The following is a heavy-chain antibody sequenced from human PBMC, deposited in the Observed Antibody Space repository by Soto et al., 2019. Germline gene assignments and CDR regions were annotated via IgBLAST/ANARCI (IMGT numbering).Heavy chain of an antibody. CDR1: GGSISSGDYY. D-gene: IGHD3-3*01. CDR2: IHYSGST. V-gene: IGHV4-30-4*01. CDR3: ASEELYDFWSGWDV. Sequence: TLSLTCTVSGGSISSGDYYWSWIRQPPGKGLEWIGYIHYSGSTYYNPSLKSRVTISVDTSKNQFSLKLSSVTAADTAVYYCASEELYDFWSGWDVWGQGIKGTVS. J-gene: IGHJ6*02.